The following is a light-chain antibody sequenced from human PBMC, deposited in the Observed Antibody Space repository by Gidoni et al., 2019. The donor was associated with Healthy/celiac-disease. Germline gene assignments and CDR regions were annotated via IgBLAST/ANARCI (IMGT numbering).Light chain of an antibody. V-gene: IGKV3-11*01. CDR2: DAS. CDR3: QQRSNWLT. Sequence: EILLTHSPPTLSFSPGERATLSSRASQSVSSYLAWYQQKPGQAPRLLIYDASNRATGIPARFSGSGSGTDFTLTISSLEPEDFAVYYWQQRSNWLTFGGGTKVEIK. J-gene: IGKJ4*01. CDR1: QSVSSY.